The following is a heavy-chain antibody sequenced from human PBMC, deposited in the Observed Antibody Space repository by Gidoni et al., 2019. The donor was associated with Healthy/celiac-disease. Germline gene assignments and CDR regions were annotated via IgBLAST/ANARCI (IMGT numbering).Heavy chain of an antibody. CDR1: GGSISSYY. V-gene: IGHV4-59*01. J-gene: IGHJ4*02. CDR2: IYYSGST. D-gene: IGHD3-10*01. Sequence: QVQLQESGPGLVKPSETLSLTCTVSGGSISSYYWSWIRQPPGKGLEWIGYIYYSGSTNYNPSLKSRVTISVDTSKNQFSLKLSSVTAADTAVYYCARANRGGSDYWGQGTLVTVSS. CDR3: ARANRGGSDY.